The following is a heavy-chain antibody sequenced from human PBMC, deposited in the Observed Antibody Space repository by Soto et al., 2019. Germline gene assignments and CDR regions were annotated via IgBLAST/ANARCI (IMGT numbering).Heavy chain of an antibody. D-gene: IGHD1-26*01. CDR3: ARASPWDYVDY. CDR2: MYYSGST. J-gene: IGHJ4*02. V-gene: IGHV4-61*01. Sequence: PSETLSLTCTVSGGSVSSGSYYWSWIRQPPGKGLEWIGYMYYSGSTNYNPSLKSRVTISIVTSKNQFSLKLSSVTAADTAVYYCARASPWDYVDYWGQGTLVTVSS. CDR1: GGSVSSGSYY.